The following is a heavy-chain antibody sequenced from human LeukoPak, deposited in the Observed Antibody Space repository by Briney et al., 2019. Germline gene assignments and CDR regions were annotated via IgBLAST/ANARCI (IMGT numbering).Heavy chain of an antibody. CDR2: IYYSGST. V-gene: IGHV4-39*01. Sequence: KTSETLSLTCTVSGGSISSSSYYWGWIRQPPGKGLEWIGSIYYSGSTYYNPSLKSRVTISVDTSKNQFSLKLSSVTAADTAVYYCARQVRGVILGAGVVGGWFDPWGQGTLVTVSS. CDR3: ARQVRGVILGAGVVGGWFDP. CDR1: GGSISSSSYY. D-gene: IGHD3-10*01. J-gene: IGHJ5*02.